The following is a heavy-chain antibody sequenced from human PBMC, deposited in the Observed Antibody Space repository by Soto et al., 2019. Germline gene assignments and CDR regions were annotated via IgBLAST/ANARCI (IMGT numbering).Heavy chain of an antibody. CDR3: AKDLLGQLITTCFDP. CDR1: GFTFHNYA. Sequence: GSLRLSCAASGFTFHNYAMHWVRQAPGKGLEWVAGISGTGSSTYYVDSVKGRFTISRDNSKNTLYLQMNSLRAEDTAVYYCAKDLLGQLITTCFDPWGPGTLVTLSS. D-gene: IGHD1-1*01. J-gene: IGHJ5*02. V-gene: IGHV3-23*01. CDR2: ISGTGSST.